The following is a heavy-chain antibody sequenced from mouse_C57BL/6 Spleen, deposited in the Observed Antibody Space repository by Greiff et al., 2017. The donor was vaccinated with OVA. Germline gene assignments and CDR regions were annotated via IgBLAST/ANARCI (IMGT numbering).Heavy chain of an antibody. J-gene: IGHJ3*01. Sequence: EVQLQQSGPELVKPGASVKMSCKASGYTFTDYTMHWVKQSHGKSLEWIGYINPNNGGTSYNQKFKGKATLTVNKSSSTAYMELRSLTAEDSAVYYCARLVYYGNYVAWFAYWGQGTLVTVSA. D-gene: IGHD2-1*01. CDR1: GYTFTDYT. CDR2: INPNNGGT. V-gene: IGHV1-22*01. CDR3: ARLVYYGNYVAWFAY.